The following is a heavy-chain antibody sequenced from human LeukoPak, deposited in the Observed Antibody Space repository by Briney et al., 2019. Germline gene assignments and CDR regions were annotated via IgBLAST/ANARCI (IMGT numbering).Heavy chain of an antibody. V-gene: IGHV3-74*01. CDR1: GCSFSCYW. CDR2: IKSDGSTT. D-gene: IGHD6-6*01. CDR3: ARRSAARSGFDF. J-gene: IGHJ4*02. Sequence: TGGCLRLSCAASGCSFSCYWMYWVRQAPGKGLLCVSRIKSDGSTTNYADSVKGRFTISRDNAKNTLYLQMNSLGVEDTAVYFCARRSAARSGFDFWGQGTLVRVSS.